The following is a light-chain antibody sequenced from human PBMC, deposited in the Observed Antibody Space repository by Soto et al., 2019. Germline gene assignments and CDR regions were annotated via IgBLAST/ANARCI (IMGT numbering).Light chain of an antibody. V-gene: IGKV3-20*01. Sequence: EIVLTQSPGTLSLSPGERATLSCRASRGVSSSYLAWYHQKPGQAPRLLIYGASTRATGIPDRFSGSGFGPDFTLTISRLEPEDFAVYYCQHYGTSPGTFGQGTTVAIK. CDR1: RGVSSSY. J-gene: IGKJ1*01. CDR2: GAS. CDR3: QHYGTSPGT.